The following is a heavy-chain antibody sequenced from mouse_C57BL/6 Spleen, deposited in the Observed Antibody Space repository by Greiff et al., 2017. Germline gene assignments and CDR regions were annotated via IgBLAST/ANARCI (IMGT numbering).Heavy chain of an antibody. J-gene: IGHJ4*01. CDR3: TRLNYYGSSYDAMDY. CDR1: GYTFTDYE. CDR2: IDPETGGT. Sequence: QVQLQQSGAELVRPGASVTLSCKASGYTFTDYEMHWVKQTPVHGLEWIGAIDPETGGTAYNQKFKGKAILTADKSSSTAYMELRSLTSEDSAFYYCTRLNYYGSSYDAMDYWGQGTSVTVSS. D-gene: IGHD1-1*01. V-gene: IGHV1-15*01.